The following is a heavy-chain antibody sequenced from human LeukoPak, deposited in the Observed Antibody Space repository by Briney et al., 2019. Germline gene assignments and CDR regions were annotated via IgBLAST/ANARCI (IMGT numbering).Heavy chain of an antibody. V-gene: IGHV3-64*01. D-gene: IGHD1-1*01. CDR3: ARWVEGTTYFDY. Sequence: GGSLRLSCAASGFTFSSYAMHWVRQAPGKELEYVSAISSNGGSTYYANSVKGRFTISRDNSKNTLYLQMGSLRAEDMAVYYCARWVEGTTYFDYWGQGTLVTVSS. CDR1: GFTFSSYA. J-gene: IGHJ4*02. CDR2: ISSNGGST.